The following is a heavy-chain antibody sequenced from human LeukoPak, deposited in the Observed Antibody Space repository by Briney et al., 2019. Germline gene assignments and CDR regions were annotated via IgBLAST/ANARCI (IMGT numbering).Heavy chain of an antibody. CDR3: ARGGYTIYRSRTPNMDV. Sequence: SETLSLTCTVSGGSISSGSYFWSWIRQPPGKGLEWIGEINHSSRSTNWNPSLESRVTISLDTSKKQFSLKLNSVTAADTAVYYCARGGYTIYRSRTPNMDVWGKGTTVTVSS. V-gene: IGHV4-39*07. CDR1: GGSISSGSYF. CDR2: INHSSRST. D-gene: IGHD3-3*01. J-gene: IGHJ6*03.